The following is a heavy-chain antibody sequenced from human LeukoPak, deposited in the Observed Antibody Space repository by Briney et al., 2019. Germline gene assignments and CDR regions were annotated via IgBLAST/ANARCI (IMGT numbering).Heavy chain of an antibody. Sequence: NPSETLSLTCAVYGGSFSGYYWSWIRQPPGKGLEWIGEINHSGSTNYNPSLKSRVTISVDTSKNQFSLKLSSVTAADTAVYYCARGRRWLQLNYWGQGTLVTVSS. V-gene: IGHV4-34*01. CDR3: ARGRRWLQLNY. D-gene: IGHD5-12*01. CDR1: GGSFSGYY. J-gene: IGHJ4*02. CDR2: INHSGST.